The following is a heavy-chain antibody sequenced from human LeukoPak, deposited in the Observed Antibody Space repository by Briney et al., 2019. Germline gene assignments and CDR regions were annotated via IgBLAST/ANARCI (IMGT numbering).Heavy chain of an antibody. D-gene: IGHD3-10*01. CDR1: GFTFSRYD. CDR3: ARGGSWFDP. Sequence: GGSLRLSCVASGFTFSRYDMHWVRQAPGKGLEWVAVISYDGGNEIYADSVKGRFTISRDNSRNTMYLQMNSLRAEDTAVYYCARGGSWFDPWGQGTLVTVSS. J-gene: IGHJ5*02. CDR2: ISYDGGNE. V-gene: IGHV3-30-3*01.